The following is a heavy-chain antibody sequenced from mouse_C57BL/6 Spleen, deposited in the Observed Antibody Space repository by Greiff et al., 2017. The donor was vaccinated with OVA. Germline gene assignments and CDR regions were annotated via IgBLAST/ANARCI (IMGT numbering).Heavy chain of an antibody. Sequence: EVQGVESGGGLVKPGGSLKLSCAASGFTFSSYAMSWVRQTPEKRLEWVATISDGGSYTYYPDNVKGRFTISRDNAKNNLYLQMSHLKSEDTAMYYCARDRYGNYVGFDVWGTGTTVTVSS. CDR3: ARDRYGNYVGFDV. CDR1: GFTFSSYA. CDR2: ISDGGSYT. J-gene: IGHJ1*03. D-gene: IGHD2-1*01. V-gene: IGHV5-4*01.